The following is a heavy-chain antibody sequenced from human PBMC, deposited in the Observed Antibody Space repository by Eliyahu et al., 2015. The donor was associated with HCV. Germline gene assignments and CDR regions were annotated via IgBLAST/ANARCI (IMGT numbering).Heavy chain of an antibody. Sequence: QVQLQQWGAGLLKPSETLSLTCAXXGGSFSGYFXNWIRQPPGKGLEWIGEINHSGSTNYNPSLKSRXTISVDTSKNQFSLKLRSVTAADTAVYYCARRGYCSGGSCFDLITSPDYWGQGTLVTVSS. V-gene: IGHV4-34*01. CDR2: INHSGST. D-gene: IGHD2-15*01. J-gene: IGHJ4*02. CDR3: ARRGYCSGGSCFDLITSPDY. CDR1: GGSFSGYF.